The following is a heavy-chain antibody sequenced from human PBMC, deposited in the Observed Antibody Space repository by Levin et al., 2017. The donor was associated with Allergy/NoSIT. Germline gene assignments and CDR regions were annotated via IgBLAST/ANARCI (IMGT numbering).Heavy chain of an antibody. D-gene: IGHD3-22*01. J-gene: IGHJ6*02. CDR2: INHSGST. V-gene: IGHV4-34*01. CDR3: ARGRYYDSSGYTYYYYGMDV. Sequence: SETLSLTCAVYGGSFSGYYWSWIRQPPGKGLEWIGEINHSGSTNYNPSLKSRVTISVDTSKNQFSLKLSSVTAADTAVYYCARGRYYDSSGYTYYYYGMDVWGQGTTVTVSS. CDR1: GGSFSGYY.